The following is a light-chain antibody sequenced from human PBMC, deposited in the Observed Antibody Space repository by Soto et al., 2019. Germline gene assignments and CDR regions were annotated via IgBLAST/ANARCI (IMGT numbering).Light chain of an antibody. CDR2: RNN. J-gene: IGLJ2*01. V-gene: IGLV1-47*01. CDR3: AAWDDSLSGRV. CDR1: SSNIGSNY. Sequence: QSVLTQPPSASGTPGQRGTICCSGSSSNIGSNYVYLCQQLPGTAPKLPIYRNNQRPSGVPDRFSGTKSATAASLATSRLPSEDEADYYCAAWDDSLSGRVFGGGTQLTV.